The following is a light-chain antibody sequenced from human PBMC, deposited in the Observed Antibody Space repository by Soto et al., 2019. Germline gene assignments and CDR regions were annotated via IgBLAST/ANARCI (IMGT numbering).Light chain of an antibody. J-gene: IGKJ4*01. CDR1: QSVSST. CDR3: QQYNNWPSLT. V-gene: IGKV3-15*01. Sequence: EIVMTQSPATLSVSPGERATLSCRTSQSVSSTLAWYQQKPGQAPRLLIYAASTRAIGIPARFSGSGSGTEFTLTISSLQSEDFAGYYCQQYNNWPSLTFGGGTKVEIK. CDR2: AAS.